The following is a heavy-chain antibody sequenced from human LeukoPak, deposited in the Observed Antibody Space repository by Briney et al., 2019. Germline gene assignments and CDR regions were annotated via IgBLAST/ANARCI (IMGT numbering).Heavy chain of an antibody. CDR1: GFTFSSYS. J-gene: IGHJ3*02. V-gene: IGHV3-48*02. Sequence: GGSLRLSCAASGFTFSSYSMNWVRQAPGKGLEWVSYISSSSSTIYYADSVKGRFTISRDNAKNSLYLQMNSLRDEDTAVCYCARVCGGDCYYDAFDIWGQGTMVTVSS. CDR3: ARVCGGDCYYDAFDI. D-gene: IGHD2-21*02. CDR2: ISSSSSTI.